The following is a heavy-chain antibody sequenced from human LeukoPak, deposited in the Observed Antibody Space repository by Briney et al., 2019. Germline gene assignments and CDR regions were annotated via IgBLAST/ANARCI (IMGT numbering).Heavy chain of an antibody. J-gene: IGHJ4*02. D-gene: IGHD3-10*01. V-gene: IGHV3-21*06. CDR1: GFTFSSYS. Sequence: GGSLRLSRAASGFTFSSYSMNWVRQAPRTGLEWVSSISSSSIYIYYADSVEGRFTISRDKAKNSLYLQINSLRAEETAVYYCAREPTYGSGSYHDYWGQGTLVTVSS. CDR2: ISSSSIYI. CDR3: AREPTYGSGSYHDY.